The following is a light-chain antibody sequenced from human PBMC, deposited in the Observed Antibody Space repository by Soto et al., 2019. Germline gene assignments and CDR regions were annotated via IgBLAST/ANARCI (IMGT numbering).Light chain of an antibody. J-gene: IGKJ4*01. V-gene: IGKV1-39*01. CDR3: QQSYSTLLT. Sequence: TQMTQSPSSLSATVGDRVTITCRASQDIGNDLGWYQQKPGKAPNLLIYAASSLQSGVPSRFSGSGSGTDFTLTISSLQPEDFATYYCQQSYSTLLTFGGGTKVDIK. CDR2: AAS. CDR1: QDIGND.